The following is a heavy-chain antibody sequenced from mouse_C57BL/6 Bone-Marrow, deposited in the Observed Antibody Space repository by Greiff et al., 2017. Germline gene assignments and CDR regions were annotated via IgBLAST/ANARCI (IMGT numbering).Heavy chain of an antibody. V-gene: IGHV1-82*01. Sequence: VQLQQSGPELVKPGASVKISCKASGYAFSSSWMNWVKQRPGKGLEWIGRIYPGDGDTNYNGKFKGKATLTADKSSSTAYMQLSSLTSEDSAVYFCARRYYYGSRSSWYFDVWGTGTTVTVSS. CDR2: IYPGDGDT. J-gene: IGHJ1*03. CDR1: GYAFSSSW. CDR3: ARRYYYGSRSSWYFDV. D-gene: IGHD1-1*01.